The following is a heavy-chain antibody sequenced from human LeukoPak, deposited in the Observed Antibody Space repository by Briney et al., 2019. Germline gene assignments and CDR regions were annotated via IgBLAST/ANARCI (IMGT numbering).Heavy chain of an antibody. CDR3: ARDLCSSTSCYLSAFDI. CDR1: GFTFSSYA. V-gene: IGHV3-30*01. Sequence: PGGSLRLSCAASGFTFSSYAMHWVRQAPGKGLEWVAVISHDGSNKYYADSVKGRFTISRDNSKNTLYLQMNSLRAEDTAVYYCARDLCSSTSCYLSAFDIWGQGTMVTVSS. D-gene: IGHD2-2*01. CDR2: ISHDGSNK. J-gene: IGHJ3*02.